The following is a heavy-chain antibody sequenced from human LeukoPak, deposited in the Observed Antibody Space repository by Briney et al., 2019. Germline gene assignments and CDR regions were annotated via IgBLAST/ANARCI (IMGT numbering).Heavy chain of an antibody. J-gene: IGHJ4*02. CDR3: ARAYRAHQTFHSYHFFDF. Sequence: TSSETLSLTCTVSGGSISSDFWSWIRQPPGKGLEWIGYIYYSGSTNYNPSLKSRVTISVDMSKNQFSLKLSSVTAADTAVYYCARAYRAHQTFHSYHFFDFWGRGTLVTVSS. CDR1: GGSISSDF. D-gene: IGHD5-18*01. V-gene: IGHV4-59*01. CDR2: IYYSGST.